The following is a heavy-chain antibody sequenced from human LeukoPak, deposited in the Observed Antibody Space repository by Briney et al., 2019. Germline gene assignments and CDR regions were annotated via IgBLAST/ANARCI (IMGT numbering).Heavy chain of an antibody. Sequence: PGGSLRLSCVASGFSLSGYWMYWVRQAPGKGLMYISRNNGDGSTTNYADVAKGRFTMSRDNVKNTLYLQMNSLRVEDTAVYYCARDPRNVGLAPWGQGTLVTVSS. CDR1: GFSLSGYW. CDR3: ARDPRNVGLAP. V-gene: IGHV3-74*01. CDR2: NNGDGSTT. D-gene: IGHD2-15*01. J-gene: IGHJ5*02.